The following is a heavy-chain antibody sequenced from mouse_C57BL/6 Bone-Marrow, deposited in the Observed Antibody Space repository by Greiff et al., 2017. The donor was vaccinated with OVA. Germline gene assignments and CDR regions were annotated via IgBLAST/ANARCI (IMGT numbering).Heavy chain of an antibody. CDR1: GYAFSSSW. Sequence: VQLQQSGPELVKPGASVKISCKASGYAFSSSWMNWVKQRPGKGLEWIGRLYPGDGDTNYNGKFKGKATLTADKSSSTAYMQLSSLTSEDSAVYFCARDATVVAHWYFDVWGTGTTVTVSS. CDR2: LYPGDGDT. V-gene: IGHV1-82*01. J-gene: IGHJ1*03. CDR3: ARDATVVAHWYFDV. D-gene: IGHD1-1*01.